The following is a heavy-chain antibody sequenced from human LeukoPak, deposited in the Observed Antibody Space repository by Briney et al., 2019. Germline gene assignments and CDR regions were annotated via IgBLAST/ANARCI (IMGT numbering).Heavy chain of an antibody. D-gene: IGHD4-17*01. CDR2: IYHSGST. Sequence: PSQTLSLTCAVSGGTISSDGYSWSCIRQPPGKGLEWIGYIYHSGSTYYNPSLKSRVTISVDRSKNQFSLKLSSVTAADTAVYYCARGDGDYGDAFDIWGQGTMVTVSS. V-gene: IGHV4-30-2*01. J-gene: IGHJ3*02. CDR1: GGTISSDGYS. CDR3: ARGDGDYGDAFDI.